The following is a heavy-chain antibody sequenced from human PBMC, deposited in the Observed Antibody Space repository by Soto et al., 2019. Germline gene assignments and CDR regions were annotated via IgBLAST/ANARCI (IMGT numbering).Heavy chain of an antibody. CDR1: GYTFTDYY. CDR2: SNPYSGDT. Sequence: ASVKVSCKASGYTFTDYYIHWVRQTPGLGLEWMGCSNPYSGDTHYAQNFQGRVTMTRDTSISTAYIELSSLTSDDTAVYYSATASGHDNLLLDFWGPGTVVTVSS. CDR3: ATASGHDNLLLDF. D-gene: IGHD1-26*01. J-gene: IGHJ4*02. V-gene: IGHV1-2*02.